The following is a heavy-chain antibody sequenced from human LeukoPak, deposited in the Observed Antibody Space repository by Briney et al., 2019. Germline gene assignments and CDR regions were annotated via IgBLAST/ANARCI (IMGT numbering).Heavy chain of an antibody. J-gene: IGHJ4*02. CDR2: IYHSGTT. CDR3: ARMSGSIFGVVYFDY. CDR1: GYSINSGYY. Sequence: SETLSLTCAVSGYSINSGYYWGWIRQPPGKGLEWIGSIYHSGTTYYNPPLKSRVTISVDTSKNQFSLKLSSVTAADTAVYYCARMSGSIFGVVYFDYWGQGTLVTVSS. D-gene: IGHD3-3*01. V-gene: IGHV4-38-2*01.